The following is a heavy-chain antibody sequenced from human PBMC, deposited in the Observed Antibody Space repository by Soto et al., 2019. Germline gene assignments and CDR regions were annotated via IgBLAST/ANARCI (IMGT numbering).Heavy chain of an antibody. J-gene: IGHJ5*02. Sequence: SETLSLTCTVSGGSISSGGYYWSWIRQHPGKGLEWIGYIYYSGSTYYNPSLKSRVTISVDTSKNQFSLKLSSVTAADTAVYYCARIVVVPADKLRWFDPWSQGTLVTVSS. CDR3: ARIVVVPADKLRWFDP. D-gene: IGHD2-2*01. CDR2: IYYSGST. CDR1: GGSISSGGYY. V-gene: IGHV4-31*03.